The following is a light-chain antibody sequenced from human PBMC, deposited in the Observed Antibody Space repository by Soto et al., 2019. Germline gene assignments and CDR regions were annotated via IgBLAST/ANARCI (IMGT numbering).Light chain of an antibody. CDR2: NTN. CDR3: VLYMGSGISA. J-gene: IGLJ2*01. CDR1: SGSVSTSYY. Sequence: QAVVTQEPSFSVSPGGTVTLTCGLSSGSVSTSYYPSWHQQTPGQAPRTLISNTNTRSSGVPDRFSGSILGNKAALTITGAQADDESDYYCVLYMGSGISAFGGGTKLTVL. V-gene: IGLV8-61*01.